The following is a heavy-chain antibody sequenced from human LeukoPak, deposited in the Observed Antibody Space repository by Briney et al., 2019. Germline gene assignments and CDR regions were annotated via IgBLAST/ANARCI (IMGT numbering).Heavy chain of an antibody. J-gene: IGHJ4*01. CDR3: SRELAGGPADY. CDR1: GDSVSSNSAA. V-gene: IGHV6-1*01. CDR2: TYYRSGWYN. D-gene: IGHD2-2*01. Sequence: SQTLSLTCAISGDSVSSNSAAWGWSRQSPSRGLEWLGRTYYRSGWYNDYALSLKSRITISPDSSKNQVSLQLSSVTPEDTAVYYCSRELAGGPADYWGQGCLATVSS.